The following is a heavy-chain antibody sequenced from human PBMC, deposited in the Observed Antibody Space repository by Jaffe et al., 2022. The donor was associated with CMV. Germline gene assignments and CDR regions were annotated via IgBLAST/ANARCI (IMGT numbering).Heavy chain of an antibody. J-gene: IGHJ3*02. V-gene: IGHV3-21*01. CDR1: GFTFSSYS. D-gene: IGHD6-13*01. CDR2: ISSSSSYI. Sequence: EVQLVESGGGLVKPGGSLRLSCAASGFTFSSYSMNWVRQAPGKGLEWVSSISSSSSYIYYADSVKGRFTISRDNAKNSLYLQMNSLRAEDTAVYYCARDKYSSSWYEDEQKTNDAFDIWGQGTMVTVSS. CDR3: ARDKYSSSWYEDEQKTNDAFDI.